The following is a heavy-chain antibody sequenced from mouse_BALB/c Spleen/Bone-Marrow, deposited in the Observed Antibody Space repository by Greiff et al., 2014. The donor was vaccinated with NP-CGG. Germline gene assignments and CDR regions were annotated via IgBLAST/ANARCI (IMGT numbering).Heavy chain of an antibody. CDR1: GFTFSSYG. D-gene: IGHD2-12*01. CDR2: INSGGTNT. V-gene: IGHV5-6*01. CDR3: TRPGIYDERTAMDY. Sequence: EVHLVESGGDLVYPGGSLKLSCAASGFTFSSYGMSWVRQTPDTRLEWVATINSGGTNTYYPDSMKGRFTISRDNAKNTLYPQMSSLRSEDTAMYYCTRPGIYDERTAMDYWGRGTSVTVSS. J-gene: IGHJ4*01.